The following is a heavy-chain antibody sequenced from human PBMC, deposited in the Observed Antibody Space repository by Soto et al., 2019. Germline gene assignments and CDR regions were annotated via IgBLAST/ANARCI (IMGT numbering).Heavy chain of an antibody. J-gene: IGHJ4*02. V-gene: IGHV4-4*07. CDR2: IYTSGST. Sequence: SETLSLTCTVSGGSISSYYWSWIRQPAGKGLEWIGRIYTSGSTNYNPSLKSRVTMSVDTSKNQFSLKLSSVTAADTAVYYCARSPTPTYYDILTGYYEGHYFFDYWGQGTLVTVSS. CDR3: ARSPTPTYYDILTGYYEGHYFFDY. D-gene: IGHD3-9*01. CDR1: GGSISSYY.